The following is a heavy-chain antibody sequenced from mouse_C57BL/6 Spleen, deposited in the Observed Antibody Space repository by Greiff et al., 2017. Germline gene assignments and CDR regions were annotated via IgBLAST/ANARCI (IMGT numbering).Heavy chain of an antibody. J-gene: IGHJ4*01. CDR1: GYSITSGYY. CDR3: ARDGGNYEGAMDY. CDR2: ISYDGSN. D-gene: IGHD1-1*01. V-gene: IGHV3-6*01. Sequence: DVKLQESGPGLVKPSQSLSLTCSVTGYSITSGYYWNWIRQFPGNKLEWMGYISYDGSNNYNPSLKNRISITRDTSKNQFFLKLNSVTTEDTATYYCARDGGNYEGAMDYWGQGTSVTVSS.